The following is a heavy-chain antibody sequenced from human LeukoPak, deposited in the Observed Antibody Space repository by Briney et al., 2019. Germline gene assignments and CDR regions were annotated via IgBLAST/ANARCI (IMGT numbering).Heavy chain of an antibody. Sequence: GGSLRLSCAASGFTFSTYTMNWVRQAPGKGLEWVSSISSRSSYIYYADSVKGRFTISRDNAKNSLYLQMNSPRAEDTAVYYCARGGSMGDYWGQGTLVTVSS. J-gene: IGHJ4*02. V-gene: IGHV3-21*01. D-gene: IGHD2-15*01. CDR3: ARGGSMGDY. CDR2: ISSRSSYI. CDR1: GFTFSTYT.